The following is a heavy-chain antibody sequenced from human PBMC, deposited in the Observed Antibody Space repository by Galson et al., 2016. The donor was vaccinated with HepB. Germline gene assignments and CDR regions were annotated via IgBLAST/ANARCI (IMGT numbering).Heavy chain of an antibody. CDR1: GYTFTSYY. Sequence: SVKVSCKASGYTFTSYYIHWVRQAPGQGLEWMGIINPSGGSTSYAQRFQGRVTMPRDTSTSPVYMELSSLRSEDTAVDYCARGSIAAAGSGDWFDPWGQGTLVTVSS. V-gene: IGHV1-46*01. D-gene: IGHD6-13*01. J-gene: IGHJ5*02. CDR3: ARGSIAAAGSGDWFDP. CDR2: INPSGGST.